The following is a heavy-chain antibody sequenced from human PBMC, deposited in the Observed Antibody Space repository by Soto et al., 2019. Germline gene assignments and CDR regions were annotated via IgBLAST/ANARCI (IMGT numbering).Heavy chain of an antibody. CDR2: IVVGSGNT. D-gene: IGHD6-13*01. V-gene: IGHV1-58*01. CDR1: GFTFTSSA. Sequence: SVKVSCKXSGFTFTSSAVQWVRQARGRRLEWIGWIVVGSGNTNYAQKFQERVTITRDMSTSTAYMELSSLRSEDTAVYYCAAGEGSSWSPYYFDYWGQGTLVTVSS. J-gene: IGHJ4*02. CDR3: AAGEGSSWSPYYFDY.